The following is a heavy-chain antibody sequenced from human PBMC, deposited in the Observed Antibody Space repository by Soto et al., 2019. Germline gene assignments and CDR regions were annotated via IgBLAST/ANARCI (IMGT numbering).Heavy chain of an antibody. V-gene: IGHV4-4*02. CDR2: IFHDGTT. CDR1: GGSISSSDW. Sequence: QVQLQESGPGVVKPSGTLSLTCAVSGGSISSSDWWSWVRQPPGKGLEWIGEIFHDGTTNYNPSPRGRVTISLDRSTNHFSLRLSSVTAADTAVYYCVLLGDLSPTRWFDPWGQGTLVTVSS. D-gene: IGHD3-16*02. J-gene: IGHJ5*02. CDR3: VLLGDLSPTRWFDP.